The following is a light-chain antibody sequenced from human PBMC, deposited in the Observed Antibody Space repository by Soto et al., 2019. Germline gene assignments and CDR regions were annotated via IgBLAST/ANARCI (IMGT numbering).Light chain of an antibody. J-gene: IGLJ3*02. Sequence: QSVLTQPASVSGSPGQSITIPCSGRSSDLGGLNYVSWYQQHPGKVPKLIIYKVDNRPSGISDRFSASKSGNTASLTISGLQAEDEAHYYFSSYTTVPSPQWVFAGGTKRTVL. CDR3: SSYTTVPSPQWV. CDR1: SSDLGGLNY. CDR2: KVD. V-gene: IGLV2-14*01.